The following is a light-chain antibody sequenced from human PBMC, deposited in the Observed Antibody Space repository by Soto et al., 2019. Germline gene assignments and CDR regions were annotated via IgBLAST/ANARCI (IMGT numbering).Light chain of an antibody. V-gene: IGLV4-69*01. Sequence: QSVLTQSPSASASLGASVKFTCTLNSEHRTYAIAWHRQQPEKGPRYLMRIYSDGSHVRGDGIPDRFSGSSSGAERHLTISSLQSDDEAEYYCQTWGAGSVVFGGGTKLTVL. CDR3: QTWGAGSVV. CDR1: SEHRTYA. J-gene: IGLJ2*01. CDR2: IYSDGSH.